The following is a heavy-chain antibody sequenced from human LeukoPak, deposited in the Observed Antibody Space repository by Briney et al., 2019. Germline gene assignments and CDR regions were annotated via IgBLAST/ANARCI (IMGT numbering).Heavy chain of an antibody. V-gene: IGHV3-48*03. J-gene: IGHJ5*02. CDR3: ARDLGSSSISCGP. CDR1: GFTFSSYE. D-gene: IGHD2-2*01. Sequence: PGGSLRLSCAASGFTFSSYEMNWVRQAPGKGLEWVSYISSSGSTIYYADSVKGRFTISRDNAKNSLYLQMNSLRAEDTAVYYCARDLGSSSISCGPWGQGTLVTVSS. CDR2: ISSSGSTI.